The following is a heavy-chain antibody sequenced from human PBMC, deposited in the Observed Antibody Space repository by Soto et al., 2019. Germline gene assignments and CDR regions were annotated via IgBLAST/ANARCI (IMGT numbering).Heavy chain of an antibody. V-gene: IGHV3-30-3*01. D-gene: IGHD3-22*01. CDR1: GFTFSSYA. CDR3: ARDPDYYDSSGTGFSWFDP. Sequence: QVQLVESGGGVVQPGRSLRLSCAASGFTFSSYAMHWVRQAPGKGPEWVAVISYDGSNKYYADSVKGRFTISRDNSKNTLYLQMNSLRAEDTAVYYCARDPDYYDSSGTGFSWFDPWGQGTLVTVSS. CDR2: ISYDGSNK. J-gene: IGHJ5*02.